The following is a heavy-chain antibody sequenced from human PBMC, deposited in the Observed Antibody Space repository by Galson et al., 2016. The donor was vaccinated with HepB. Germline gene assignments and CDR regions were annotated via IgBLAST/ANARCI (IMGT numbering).Heavy chain of an antibody. CDR3: ASGSNYDHFDY. Sequence: SNYYWGWIRQPPGKGPEWIGTIYYSGASYYNPSLKTRVTVSDTAKDQFSLKVTSVTAADTAVYFCASGSNYDHFDYWGQGTLVTVSS. D-gene: IGHD3-16*01. V-gene: IGHV4-39*07. J-gene: IGHJ4*02. CDR1: SNYY. CDR2: IYYSGAS.